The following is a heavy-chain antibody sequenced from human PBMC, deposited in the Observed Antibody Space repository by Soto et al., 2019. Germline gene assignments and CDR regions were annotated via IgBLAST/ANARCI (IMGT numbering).Heavy chain of an antibody. CDR3: AREKGYISRPKIFDY. J-gene: IGHJ4*02. CDR1: GASISSGDYF. CDR2: IYDSGSS. V-gene: IGHV4-30-4*01. Sequence: SETLSLTCTVSGASISSGDYFWSWIRQSPGEGLQWIGYIYDSGSSYYNPSLKSRVTMSVDTSKNQFSLKLSSVTAADTAVYYCAREKGYISRPKIFDYWGQATLVTVSS. D-gene: IGHD6-6*01.